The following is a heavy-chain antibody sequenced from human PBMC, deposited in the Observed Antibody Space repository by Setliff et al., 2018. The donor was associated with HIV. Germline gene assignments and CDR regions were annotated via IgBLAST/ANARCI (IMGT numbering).Heavy chain of an antibody. CDR2: FDPEDGDT. CDR3: AIVRRIITFGGLVGLVQSLYYFHC. Sequence: ASVKVSCKVSGYTLTELTMHWVRQAPGKGLEWMGRFDPEDGDTLYAQRFQGRVSMTEDTSTDTASMELRGLRFDDTAVYYCAIVRRIITFGGLVGLVQSLYYFHCWGHGTLVTVSS. V-gene: IGHV1-24*01. D-gene: IGHD3-16*02. J-gene: IGHJ4*01. CDR1: GYTLTELT.